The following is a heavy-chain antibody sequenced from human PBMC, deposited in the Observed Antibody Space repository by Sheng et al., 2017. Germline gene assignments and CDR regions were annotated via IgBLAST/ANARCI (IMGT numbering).Heavy chain of an antibody. V-gene: IGHV5-10-1*03. CDR2: IDLSDSYI. J-gene: IGHJ4*02. CDR3: TRRNSREQWLANDY. Sequence: EVQLVQSGAEVKKPGESLRISCKGSGYTFTNYWISWVRQMPGKGLEWMGRIDLSDSYISYSPSFQGHVTISVDKSISTVYLQWSSLKASDTAMYYCTRRNSREQWLANDYWGQGTLVTVSS. CDR1: GYTFTNYW. D-gene: IGHD6-19*01.